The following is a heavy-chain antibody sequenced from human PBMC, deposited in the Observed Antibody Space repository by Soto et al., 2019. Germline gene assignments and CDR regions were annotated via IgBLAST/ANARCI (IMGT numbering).Heavy chain of an antibody. V-gene: IGHV4-4*02. D-gene: IGHD6-19*01. CDR1: GGSISSSNW. Sequence: QVQLQESGPGLVKPSGTLSLTCAVSGGSISSSNWWSWVRQPPGKGLEWIGVIYHSGTANYNPSLKSRVTISMDKSNNQISLDLSSVTAADSAVYFCARHIAVTGTRGFDYWGQGTLVTVSS. J-gene: IGHJ4*02. CDR2: IYHSGTA. CDR3: ARHIAVTGTRGFDY.